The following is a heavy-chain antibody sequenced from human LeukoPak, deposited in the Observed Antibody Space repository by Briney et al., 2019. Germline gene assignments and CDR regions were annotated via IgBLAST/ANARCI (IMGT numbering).Heavy chain of an antibody. CDR2: INPNSGGT. D-gene: IGHD6-19*01. CDR3: ARVVRDNYNRGYSSGWDPSDY. CDR1: GYTFTGYY. V-gene: IGHV1-2*02. J-gene: IGHJ4*02. Sequence: ASVKVSCKASGYTFTGYYMHWVRQAPGQGLEWMGWINPNSGGTNYAQKFQGRVTMTRDTSISTAYMELSRLRSDDTAVYYCARVVRDNYNRGYSSGWDPSDYWGQGTLVTVSS.